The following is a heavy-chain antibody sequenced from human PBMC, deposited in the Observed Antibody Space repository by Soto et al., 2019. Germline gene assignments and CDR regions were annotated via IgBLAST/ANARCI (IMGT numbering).Heavy chain of an antibody. J-gene: IGHJ6*02. CDR3: AKDETNGVQDGDYYYGMDV. CDR1: GYSISSGYY. D-gene: IGHD3-10*01. V-gene: IGHV4-38-2*02. Sequence: KTSETLSLTCTVSGYSISSGYYWSWIRQTPGKGLEWIGSISHSGTSFYNPSLRSRVTISMDTSNNHFSLKLNSLTATDTAVYYCAKDETNGVQDGDYYYGMDVWGQGTTVTVSS. CDR2: ISHSGTS.